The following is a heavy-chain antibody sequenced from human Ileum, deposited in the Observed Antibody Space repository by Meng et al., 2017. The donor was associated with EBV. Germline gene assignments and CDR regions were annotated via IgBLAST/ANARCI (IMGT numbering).Heavy chain of an antibody. CDR3: ARDGGFSVGATKYDY. CDR1: GYTFTGYA. CDR2: INPGSGNT. V-gene: IGHV1-3*01. D-gene: IGHD1-26*01. J-gene: IGHJ4*02. Sequence: HVSLVQPWAEVKSPGASIKLSCKASGYTFTGYAIHWVRQAPGQRLEWMGWINPGSGNTKYSQKFQGRVTITRDTSATTVYMDLSSLRSEDTAVFYCARDGGFSVGATKYDYWGQGALVTVSS.